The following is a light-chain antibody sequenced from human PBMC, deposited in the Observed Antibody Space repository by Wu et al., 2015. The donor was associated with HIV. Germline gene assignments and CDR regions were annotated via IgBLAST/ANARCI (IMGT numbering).Light chain of an antibody. V-gene: IGKV1-5*03. CDR2: EAS. J-gene: IGKJ1*01. CDR3: QKYNTAPWT. Sequence: DIQMTQSPSTLSASVGDRVTITCRASQSIRSWLAWFQQRPGKAPKLLIYEASRLESGVPSRFSGSESGTEFTLTISSLQPEDVATYYCQKYNTAPWTFGQGTKVEMK. CDR1: QSIRSW.